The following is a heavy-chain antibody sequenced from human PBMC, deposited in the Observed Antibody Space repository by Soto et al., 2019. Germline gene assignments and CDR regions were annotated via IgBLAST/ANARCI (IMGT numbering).Heavy chain of an antibody. CDR1: GFTFSSYS. CDR3: ARELQWLDASEFDP. Sequence: GGSLRLSCAASGFTFSSYSMNWVRQAPGKGLEWVSSISSSSSYIYYADSVKGRFTISRDNAKNSLYLQMNSLRAEDTAVYYCARELQWLDASEFDPWGQGTLVTVSS. D-gene: IGHD6-19*01. V-gene: IGHV3-21*01. CDR2: ISSSSSYI. J-gene: IGHJ5*02.